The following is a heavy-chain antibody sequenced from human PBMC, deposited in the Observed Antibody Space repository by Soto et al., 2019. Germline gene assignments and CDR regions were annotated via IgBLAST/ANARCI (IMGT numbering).Heavy chain of an antibody. CDR3: AKGKDAARRDHYDILTPLGY. D-gene: IGHD3-9*01. J-gene: IGHJ4*02. Sequence: TCAMSWVRQAPGKGLEWVSGISARGSSLFHVASVKGRFTVSRDKSKNTVYLQMNSLRAEDTAIYYCAKGKDAARRDHYDILTPLGYWGPGTLVTVSS. V-gene: IGHV3-23*01. CDR2: ISARGSSL. CDR1: TCA.